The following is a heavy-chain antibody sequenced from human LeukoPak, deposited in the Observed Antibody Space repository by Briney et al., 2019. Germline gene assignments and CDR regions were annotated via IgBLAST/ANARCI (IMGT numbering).Heavy chain of an antibody. CDR1: GFTLSDYY. Sequence: PGGSLRLSCAASGFTLSDYYMSWIRQAPGKGLEWVSYISSSGSTIYYADSVKGRFTISRDNAKNSLYLQMNSLRAEDTAVYYCARWRYYYDSSGYYSPDYFDYWGQGTLVTVSS. J-gene: IGHJ4*02. CDR3: ARWRYYYDSSGYYSPDYFDY. V-gene: IGHV3-11*01. CDR2: ISSSGSTI. D-gene: IGHD3-22*01.